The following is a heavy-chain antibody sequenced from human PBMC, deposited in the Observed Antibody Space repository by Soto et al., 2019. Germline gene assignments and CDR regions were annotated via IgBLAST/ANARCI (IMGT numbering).Heavy chain of an antibody. D-gene: IGHD1-26*01. V-gene: IGHV3-9*01. J-gene: IGHJ2*01. CDR2: LSGNSGNI. Sequence: EVQLVESGGGLEQPGRSLRLSCAASGFSFEAYAMHWVRQVPGKGLEWVSGLSGNSGNIGYADSVKGRFTISRDNAKNSLFLHMNSLGVEDTALYYCAKAPQWAGYWYFDLWGRGTLVTVSS. CDR3: AKAPQWAGYWYFDL. CDR1: GFSFEAYA.